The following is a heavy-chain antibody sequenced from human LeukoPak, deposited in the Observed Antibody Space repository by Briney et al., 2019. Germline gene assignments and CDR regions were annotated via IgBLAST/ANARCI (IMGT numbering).Heavy chain of an antibody. Sequence: SETLSLTCTVSGGSISSGGYYWSWIRQHPGKDLEWIGYIYYSGSTYYNPSLKSRVTISVDTSKNQFSLKLSSVTAADMAVYYCASVTTVTYYFDYWGQGTLVTVSS. D-gene: IGHD4-17*01. CDR2: IYYSGST. J-gene: IGHJ4*02. CDR1: GGSISSGGYY. CDR3: ASVTTVTYYFDY. V-gene: IGHV4-31*03.